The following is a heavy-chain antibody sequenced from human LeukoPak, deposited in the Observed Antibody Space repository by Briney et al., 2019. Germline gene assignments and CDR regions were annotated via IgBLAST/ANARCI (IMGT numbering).Heavy chain of an antibody. D-gene: IGHD2-2*02. Sequence: GGSLRLSCAASGFTFSSYTMNWFRQAPGKGLEWVSYISSSSTTIYNADSVKGRFTISRDNAKNSLYLQMNSLRAEDTAVYYCARTRYCNSISCYRDFDYWGQGTLVTVSS. J-gene: IGHJ4*02. CDR3: ARTRYCNSISCYRDFDY. V-gene: IGHV3-48*01. CDR1: GFTFSSYT. CDR2: ISSSSTTI.